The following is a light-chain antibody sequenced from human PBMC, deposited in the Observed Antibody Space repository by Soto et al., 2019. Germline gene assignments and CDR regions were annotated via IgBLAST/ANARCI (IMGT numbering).Light chain of an antibody. CDR1: QSVTSSY. J-gene: IGKJ5*01. Sequence: EMVLTQSPGTLSLSPGERATLSSSASQSVTSSYLAWYQQKPGQAPRLLIYGASSRATGIPDRFSGSGSGTDFTLTISRLEPEDFAVYYCQQYGSSPITFGQGTRLEIK. CDR3: QQYGSSPIT. V-gene: IGKV3-20*01. CDR2: GAS.